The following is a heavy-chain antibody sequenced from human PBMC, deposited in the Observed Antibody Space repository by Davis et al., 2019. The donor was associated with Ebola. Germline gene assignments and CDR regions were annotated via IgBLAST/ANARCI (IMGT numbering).Heavy chain of an antibody. V-gene: IGHV3-7*03. CDR2: IKQDGSER. J-gene: IGHJ4*02. Sequence: GGSLRLSCAASGFTFRSYWMTWVRQAPGKGLEWVANIKQDGSERYYVDSVKGRFTISSDNPSKSLYLQMNNLRAEETAVYYCASGSSVRYWGRGTLVTVSS. D-gene: IGHD1-26*01. CDR1: GFTFRSYW. CDR3: ASGSSVRY.